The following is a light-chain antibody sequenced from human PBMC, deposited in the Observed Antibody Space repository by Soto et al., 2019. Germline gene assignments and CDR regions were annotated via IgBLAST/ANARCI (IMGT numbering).Light chain of an antibody. Sequence: QSALTQPPSVSGSPGQSVTISCTGTSSDVGDYDRVSWYQQPPGTAPRLLIYEVTNRPSGVPDRFSGSKSGNTASLTISGLQAEDETDYYCSSYTSSSTVLLGGGTKVTVL. CDR3: SSYTSSSTVL. J-gene: IGLJ2*01. CDR1: SSDVGDYDR. CDR2: EVT. V-gene: IGLV2-18*02.